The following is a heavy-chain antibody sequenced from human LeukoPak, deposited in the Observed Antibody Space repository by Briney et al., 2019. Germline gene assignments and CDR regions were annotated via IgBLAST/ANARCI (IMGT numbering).Heavy chain of an antibody. J-gene: IGHJ4*02. V-gene: IGHV3-23*01. CDR3: AKGPQRLVRRGHIDY. Sequence: PGGSLRLSCGASGFTFSSYAMSWVRQAPGKGLEWVSAISGSGGSTYYADSVKGRFTISRDNSKNTLYLQMNSLRAEDTAVYYCAKGPQRLVRRGHIDYWGQGTLVTVSS. CDR2: ISGSGGST. CDR1: GFTFSSYA. D-gene: IGHD6-19*01.